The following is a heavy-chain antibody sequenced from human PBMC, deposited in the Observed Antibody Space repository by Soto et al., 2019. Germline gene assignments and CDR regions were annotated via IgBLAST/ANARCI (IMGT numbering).Heavy chain of an antibody. CDR2: LYDVDGS. D-gene: IGHD1-1*01. CDR1: GLTVSGKKY. V-gene: IGHV3-53*01. Sequence: DVQLVESGGGLMQPGESLRLSCAASGLTVSGKKYVAWVRQAPGKGLEWVSALYDVDGSFYSDSVKGRFTTSSDSSKTSFYLKMNNWTPIDPAVYSGAIWHDGQHAYVVWGQGTTVTFSP. CDR3: AIWHDGQHAYVV. J-gene: IGHJ3*01.